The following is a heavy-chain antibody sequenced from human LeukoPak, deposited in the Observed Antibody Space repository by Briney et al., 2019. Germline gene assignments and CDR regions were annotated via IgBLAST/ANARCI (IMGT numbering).Heavy chain of an antibody. CDR2: IFGNGAGT. Sequence: GGSLRLSCTASGFTFSTYAMKWVRQAPGKGLECVSVIFGNGAGTNYADSVKGRFTISRDNSKNTLYLQMNSLRADDTAVYYCARGREYYYDSGVYPDYWGQGTMVTVSS. D-gene: IGHD3-22*01. CDR1: GFTFSTYA. J-gene: IGHJ4*02. CDR3: ARGREYYYDSGVYPDY. V-gene: IGHV3-23*01.